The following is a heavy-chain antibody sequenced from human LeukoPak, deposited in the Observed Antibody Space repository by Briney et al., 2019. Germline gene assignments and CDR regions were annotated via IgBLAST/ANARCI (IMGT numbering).Heavy chain of an antibody. CDR1: GFTFSDYY. Sequence: GGSLRLSCAASGFTFSDYYMSWVRQAPGEGLEWVSVIYSGVSTYYADSVRGRFTLSRDNSKNTLYLQMNSLKTEDTAVYYCTAITMSGDYWGQGTLVTVSS. D-gene: IGHD3-3*01. J-gene: IGHJ4*02. CDR3: TAITMSGDY. V-gene: IGHV3-66*01. CDR2: IYSGVST.